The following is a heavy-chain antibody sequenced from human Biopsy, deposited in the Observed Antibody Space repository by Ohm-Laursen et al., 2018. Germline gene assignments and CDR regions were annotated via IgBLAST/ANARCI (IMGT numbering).Heavy chain of an antibody. D-gene: IGHD5-18*01. V-gene: IGHV2-5*01. CDR1: GFSLSTSGEG. CDR2: IYWNNDK. CDR3: AHARGYSYGYSYFDY. J-gene: IGHJ4*02. Sequence: QTLTLTSTFSGFSLSTSGEGVGWIRQPPGKALEWLAIIYWNNDKHFSPSLRSRLTITKDTSRNQVVLTVTNMDPVDTATYSCAHARGYSYGYSYFDYWGQGTLVTVSS.